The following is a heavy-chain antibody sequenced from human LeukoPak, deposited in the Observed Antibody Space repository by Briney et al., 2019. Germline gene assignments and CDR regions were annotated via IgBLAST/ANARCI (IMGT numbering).Heavy chain of an antibody. V-gene: IGHV3-23*01. Sequence: PGGSLRLSCAASGFTFTYFTMTWVRQAPGKGLEWVSGISGSDSSTYSADSVKGRFTISRDDSQNTLYLHMNSLRAEDTATYYCARVSALRSSGWFGVFDFWGQGTQVTVSS. CDR1: GFTFTYFT. CDR3: ARVSALRSSGWFGVFDF. CDR2: ISGSDSST. J-gene: IGHJ4*02. D-gene: IGHD6-19*01.